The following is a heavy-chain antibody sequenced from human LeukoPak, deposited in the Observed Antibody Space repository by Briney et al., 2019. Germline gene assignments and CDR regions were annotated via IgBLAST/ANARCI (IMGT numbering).Heavy chain of an antibody. CDR2: INLGGSAS. V-gene: IGHV3-7*01. CDR3: AAWGLHDF. D-gene: IGHD7-27*01. Sequence: GGSLRLSCAASGFSISDYWMNWVRQVPGKGLEWVANINLGGSASLYVDSVKGRFTITRDNARNSLSLQMSSLKVEDTAIYYCAAWGLHDFWGQGTLVTVSS. CDR1: GFSISDYW. J-gene: IGHJ4*02.